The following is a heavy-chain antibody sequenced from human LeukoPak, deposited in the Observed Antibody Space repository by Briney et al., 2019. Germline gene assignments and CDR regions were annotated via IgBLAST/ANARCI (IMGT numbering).Heavy chain of an antibody. CDR2: IYYSGST. V-gene: IGHV4-59*01. CDR1: GGSISSYY. D-gene: IGHD6-19*01. Sequence: SETLSLTCTVSGGSISSYYWSWIRQPPGKGLEWIGYIYYSGSTNYNPSLKSRVTISVDTSKNQFSLKLSSVTAADTAVYYCASQDIAVAGTYLYNYWGQGTLVTVSS. J-gene: IGHJ4*02. CDR3: ASQDIAVAGTYLYNY.